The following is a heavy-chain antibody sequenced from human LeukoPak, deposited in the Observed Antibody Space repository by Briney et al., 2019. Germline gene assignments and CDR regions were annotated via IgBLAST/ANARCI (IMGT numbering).Heavy chain of an antibody. V-gene: IGHV5-51*01. CDR2: IYPGDSDT. CDR1: GYSFTSYW. Sequence: RGESLKISCEGSGYSFTSYWIGWARQMPGKGLEWMGLIYPGDSDTRYSPSFQGQVTISADKSTTTASLQWSSLKASDPAVYYCARVVIGTYHFDYWGQASLPAVCS. D-gene: IGHD1-7*01. J-gene: IGHJ4*02. CDR3: ARVVIGTYHFDY.